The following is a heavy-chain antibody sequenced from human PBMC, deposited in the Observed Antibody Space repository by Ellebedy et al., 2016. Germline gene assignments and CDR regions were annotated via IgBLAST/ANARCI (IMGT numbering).Heavy chain of an antibody. D-gene: IGHD2-2*01. CDR2: IYYSGST. Sequence: SETLSLTXTVSGGSISSYYWSWIRQPPGKGLEWIGYIYYSGSTNYNPSLKSRVTISVDTSKNQFSLKLSSVTAADTAVYYCARCGSTSGWFNPWGQGTLVTVSS. CDR3: ARCGSTSGWFNP. J-gene: IGHJ5*02. CDR1: GGSISSYY. V-gene: IGHV4-59*13.